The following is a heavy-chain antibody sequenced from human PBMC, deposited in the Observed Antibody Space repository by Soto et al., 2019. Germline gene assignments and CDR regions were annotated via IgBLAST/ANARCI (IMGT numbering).Heavy chain of an antibody. D-gene: IGHD4-17*01. Sequence: PSETLSLTCTVSGGSISSSSYYWGWIRQPPGKGLEWIGCIYYSGSTYYNPSLKSRVTISVDTSKNQFSLKLSSVTAADTAVYYCARAPATVTPYFDYWGQGTLVTVSS. V-gene: IGHV4-39*07. CDR1: GGSISSSSYY. J-gene: IGHJ4*02. CDR3: ARAPATVTPYFDY. CDR2: IYYSGST.